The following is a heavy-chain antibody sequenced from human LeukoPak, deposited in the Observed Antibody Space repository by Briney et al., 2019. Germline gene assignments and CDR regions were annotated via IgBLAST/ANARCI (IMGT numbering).Heavy chain of an antibody. J-gene: IGHJ3*02. V-gene: IGHV3-30*02. CDR3: AREDSFDI. Sequence: GGSLRLSCTASGFTFGDYGMHWVRQAPGKGLEWVAFIRYDGSNKYYADSVKGRFTISRDNSKNTLYLQMNSLRAEDTAVYYCAREDSFDIWGQGTMVTVSS. D-gene: IGHD3/OR15-3a*01. CDR1: GFTFGDYG. CDR2: IRYDGSNK.